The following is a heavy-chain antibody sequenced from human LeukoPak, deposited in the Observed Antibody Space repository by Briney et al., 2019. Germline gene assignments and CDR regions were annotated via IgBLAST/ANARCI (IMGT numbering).Heavy chain of an antibody. CDR2: IYYSGST. CDR3: ARVAAAGSRDFDY. V-gene: IGHV4-31*03. Sequence: SQTLSLTCTVSGGSISSGGYYWSWIRQHPGKGLEWIGYIYYSGSTYYNPSLKVRVTISVDTSKNQFSLKLSSVTAADTAVYYCARVAAAGSRDFDYWGQGTLVTVSS. J-gene: IGHJ4*02. CDR1: GGSISSGGYY. D-gene: IGHD6-13*01.